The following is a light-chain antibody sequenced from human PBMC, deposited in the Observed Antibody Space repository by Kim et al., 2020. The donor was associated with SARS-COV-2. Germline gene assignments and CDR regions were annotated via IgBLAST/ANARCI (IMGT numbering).Light chain of an antibody. J-gene: IGKJ1*01. CDR3: QQSYSTTWT. CDR2: YAS. Sequence: DIQMTQSPSSLSASVGDRVTISCRASQSISNYLNWYQQKPGKAPKLLIYYASSLQSGVPSRFSGSGSGTDFTLTISSLQAEDCATYYCQQSYSTTWTFGQGTKVDIK. V-gene: IGKV1-39*01. CDR1: QSISNY.